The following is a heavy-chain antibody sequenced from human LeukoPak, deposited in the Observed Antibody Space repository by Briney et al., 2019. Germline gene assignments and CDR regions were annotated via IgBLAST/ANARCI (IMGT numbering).Heavy chain of an antibody. V-gene: IGHV3-9*02. CDR3: AKDLSSAITSALVLDV. J-gene: IGHJ6*02. CDR1: GFTSDDYA. D-gene: IGHD3-22*01. Sequence: PGRSLRLSCTVSGFTSDDYAMHWVRHTPGKGLEWVAGITWNRDNIGYGDSVKGRFTISRDNVKNVLYLQMNSLRPEDTALYYCAKDLSSAITSALVLDVWGQGTTVTVSS. CDR2: ITWNRDNI.